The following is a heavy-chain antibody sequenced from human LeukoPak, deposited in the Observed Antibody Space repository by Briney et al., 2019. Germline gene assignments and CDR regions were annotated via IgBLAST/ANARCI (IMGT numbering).Heavy chain of an antibody. D-gene: IGHD3-10*01. J-gene: IGHJ6*02. CDR1: GGSISSSNYY. Sequence: SETLSLTCTVSGGSISSSNYYWGWIRQPPGKGLEWIGNIYYSGSTNYNPSLKSRVTISVDTSKNQFSLKLSSVTAADTAVYYCARHDDYYGSGNSMDVWGQGTTVTVSS. CDR3: ARHDDYYGSGNSMDV. V-gene: IGHV4-39*01. CDR2: IYYSGST.